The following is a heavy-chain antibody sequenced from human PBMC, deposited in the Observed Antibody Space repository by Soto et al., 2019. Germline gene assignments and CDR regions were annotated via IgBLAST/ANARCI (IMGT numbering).Heavy chain of an antibody. CDR1: GFTFDDYG. J-gene: IGHJ6*02. D-gene: IGHD6-19*01. CDR3: ARDWGYSRGWGRYYYGMDV. CDR2: INWNGGST. Sequence: EVQLVESGGGVVRPGGSLRLSCAASGFTFDDYGMSWVRQAPGKGLEWVSGINWNGGSTGYADSVKGRFTISRDNAKNSLYLQMNRLRAEDTALYYCARDWGYSRGWGRYYYGMDVWGQGTTVTVSS. V-gene: IGHV3-20*04.